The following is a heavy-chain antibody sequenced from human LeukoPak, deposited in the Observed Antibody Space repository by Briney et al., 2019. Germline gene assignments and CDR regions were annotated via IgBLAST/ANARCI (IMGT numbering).Heavy chain of an antibody. D-gene: IGHD4-23*01. CDR2: IYYSGST. V-gene: IGHV4-61*03. CDR3: ARRFKGGGTSDYFGY. J-gene: IGHJ4*02. Sequence: SETLSLTCTVSGGSVSSGSYYWSWIRQPPGKGLEWIGYIYYSGSTNYNPSLKSRVTISVDTSKNHFSLKLSSVTAADTAVYYCARRFKGGGTSDYFGYWGQGTLVTVSS. CDR1: GGSVSSGSYY.